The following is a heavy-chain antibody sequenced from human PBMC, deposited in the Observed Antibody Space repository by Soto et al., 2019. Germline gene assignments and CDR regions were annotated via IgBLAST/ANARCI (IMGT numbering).Heavy chain of an antibody. CDR1: GLNFNDAW. V-gene: IGHV3-15*01. Sequence: GGSLRLSCVVSGLNFNDAWMSWVRQAPGKGLEWVGRIISRRGGGTADYAAPVKDRFVISRDDSRNTVYLQLNSLKTEDTGVYYCAYTGFHTLWFDPWGQGSLVTVSS. CDR3: AYTGFHTLWFDP. CDR2: IISRRGGGTA. J-gene: IGHJ5*02.